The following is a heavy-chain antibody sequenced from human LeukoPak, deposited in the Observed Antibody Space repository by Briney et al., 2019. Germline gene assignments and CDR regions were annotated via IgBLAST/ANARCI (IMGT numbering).Heavy chain of an antibody. CDR1: GGSISTYY. J-gene: IGHJ4*02. CDR2: IYTSGST. CDR3: VRTNPWDLTYYFDY. D-gene: IGHD1-14*01. Sequence: SETLSLTCTVSGGSISTYYWSWIRQPAGKGLEWIGRIYTSGSTNYNPSLKSRVTISVDTSKNQFSLRLTSVTAADTAVYYCVRTNPWDLTYYFDYWGQGTLVTVSS. V-gene: IGHV4-4*07.